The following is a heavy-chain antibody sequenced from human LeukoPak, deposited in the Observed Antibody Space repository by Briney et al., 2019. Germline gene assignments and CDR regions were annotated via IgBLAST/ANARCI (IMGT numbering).Heavy chain of an antibody. D-gene: IGHD7-27*01. CDR2: MSPNSGNT. V-gene: IGHV1-8*01. Sequence: ASVKVSCKASRYTFTSHDINWVRQATGQGFEWTGWMSPNSGNTGYAQRFQGRVAMTRNTSISTAYMELSRLRSEDTAVYYCTVGPPNWGFDYWGQGTLVTVSS. J-gene: IGHJ4*02. CDR1: RYTFTSHD. CDR3: TVGPPNWGFDY.